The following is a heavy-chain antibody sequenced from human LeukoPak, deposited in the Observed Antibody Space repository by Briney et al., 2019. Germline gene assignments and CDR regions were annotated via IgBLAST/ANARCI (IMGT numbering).Heavy chain of an antibody. J-gene: IGHJ4*02. CDR1: GFTFSDYY. CDR3: ARRGSGRHFDF. V-gene: IGHV3-11*01. CDR2: ISGGSSTM. D-gene: IGHD2-15*01. Sequence: GGSLRLSCAASGFTFSDYYMSWIRQAPGKGLEWVSYISGGSSTMYYADSLKGRFTVSGDNAKNSLYLLMNSLRAEDTAVYYCARRGSGRHFDFWGQGTLVTVSS.